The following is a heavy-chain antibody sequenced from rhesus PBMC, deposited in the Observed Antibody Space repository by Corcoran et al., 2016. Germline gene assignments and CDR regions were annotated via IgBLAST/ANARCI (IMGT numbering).Heavy chain of an antibody. CDR2: IYGSGGGT. J-gene: IGHJ4*01. CDR3: ARDHYEDDYGYYYTLDY. Sequence: QVQLQESGPGLVKPSETLSLTCAVSGGSISDDYYWSWIRQPPGKGLEWIGYIYGSGGGTNYNPSLKNRVTISRDTSKNQCSLKLSSVTAADTAVYYCARDHYEDDYGYYYTLDYWGQGVLVTVSS. D-gene: IGHD3-9*01. CDR1: GGSISDDYY. V-gene: IGHV4-106*01.